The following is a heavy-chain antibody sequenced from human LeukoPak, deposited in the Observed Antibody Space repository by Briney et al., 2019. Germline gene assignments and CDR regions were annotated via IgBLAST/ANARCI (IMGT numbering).Heavy chain of an antibody. CDR2: IGGSGSYI. Sequence: PGGSLRLSCAASGFTFSRYSMSWVRQAPGKGLEWVSSIGGSGSYIYYADSVKGRFTISRDNARNSLYLQMNSLRAEDTAVYYGARATTEAGIAAAGTGYWGQGTLVTVSS. CDR3: ARATTEAGIAAAGTGY. D-gene: IGHD6-13*01. J-gene: IGHJ4*02. CDR1: GFTFSRYS. V-gene: IGHV3-21*01.